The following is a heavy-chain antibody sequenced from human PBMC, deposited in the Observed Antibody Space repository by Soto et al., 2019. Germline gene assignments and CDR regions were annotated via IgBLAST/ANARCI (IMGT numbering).Heavy chain of an antibody. CDR1: GGYVSSGSYY. V-gene: IGHV4-61*01. J-gene: IGHJ3*02. CDR2: IYYSGST. CDR3: ARGRDAFDI. Sequence: SETLSLTCTVSGGYVSSGSYYWSWIRQPPGKGLEWIGYIYYSGSTNYNPSLKSRVTISVDTSKNQFSLKLSSVTAADTAVYYCARGRDAFDIWGQGTMVTVSS.